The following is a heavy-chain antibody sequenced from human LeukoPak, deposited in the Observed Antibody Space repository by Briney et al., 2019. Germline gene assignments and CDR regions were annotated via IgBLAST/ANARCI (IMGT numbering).Heavy chain of an antibody. CDR1: GYSISSGTYY. J-gene: IGHJ3*02. Sequence: SETLSPTCTVSGYSISSGTYYWTWIRQPAGKGLEWIGRISTSGSTNYNPSLKSRVTISLDTSKNQFSLKLSSVTAADTAVFYCARFTGYCSGTSCYPNAFDIWGQGTMVTVSS. CDR3: ARFTGYCSGTSCYPNAFDI. D-gene: IGHD2-2*01. V-gene: IGHV4-61*02. CDR2: ISTSGST.